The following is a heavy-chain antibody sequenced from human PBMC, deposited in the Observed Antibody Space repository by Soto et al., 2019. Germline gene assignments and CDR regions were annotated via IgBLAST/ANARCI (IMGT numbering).Heavy chain of an antibody. CDR3: ARLDCSGGSCYRPPDKWFDP. J-gene: IGHJ5*02. CDR1: GVSISSSSYF. D-gene: IGHD2-15*01. CDR2: IYYSGNT. V-gene: IGHV4-39*01. Sequence: SETLSLTCTVSGVSISSSSYFWGWIRQPPGKGLEWIGIIYYSGNTFYNPSLKSRVTISVDTSKNQFSLKLSSVTAADTAVYYCARLDCSGGSCYRPPDKWFDPWGQGTLVTVSS.